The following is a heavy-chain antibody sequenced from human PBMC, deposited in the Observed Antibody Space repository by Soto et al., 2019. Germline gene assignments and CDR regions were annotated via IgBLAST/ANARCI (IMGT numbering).Heavy chain of an antibody. CDR2: TPD. CDR1: GFIFTDYQ. V-gene: IGHV3-30-3*01. CDR3: AREIGGTAPDF. J-gene: IGHJ4*02. Sequence: SLRLSCVASGFIFTDYQMHWVRQAPGKGLEWVGTPDHCAEFVEGRFTISRDNSKNTLYLQMTNLRPEDTAVYFCAREIGGTAPDFWGQGTMVTVSS. D-gene: IGHD2-21*02.